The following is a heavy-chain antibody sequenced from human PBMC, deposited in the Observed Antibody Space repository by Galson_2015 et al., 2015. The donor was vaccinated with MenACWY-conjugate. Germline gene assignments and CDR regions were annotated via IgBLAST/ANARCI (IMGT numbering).Heavy chain of an antibody. J-gene: IGHJ4*02. CDR1: GYTFTSYG. Sequence: SAKASCQASGYTFTSYGMRWARQAPGQGLECLGWMTPNSGHTGYTQKFQGRVTMTRTTSITTAYMELSSLSSEDTAVYFCARVTGGRFDLWGQGTLVTVSS. CDR2: MTPNSGHT. CDR3: ARVTGGRFDL. V-gene: IGHV1-8*01. D-gene: IGHD3-16*01.